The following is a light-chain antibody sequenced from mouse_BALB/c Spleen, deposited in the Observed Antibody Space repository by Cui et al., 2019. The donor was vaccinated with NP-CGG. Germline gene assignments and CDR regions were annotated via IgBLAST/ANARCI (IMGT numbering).Light chain of an antibody. CDR1: TGAITTSHY. CDR3: ALWYSNHWV. J-gene: IGLJ1*01. CDR2: GTN. Sequence: QSVVTLESPLTTSPGETVTLTCRSSTGAITTSHYANWVQEKPDHLFTGLIGGTNNRAPGVPARFSGSLIGDKAALTITGAQTEDEAIYFCALWYSNHWVFGGGTKLTVL. V-gene: IGLV1*01.